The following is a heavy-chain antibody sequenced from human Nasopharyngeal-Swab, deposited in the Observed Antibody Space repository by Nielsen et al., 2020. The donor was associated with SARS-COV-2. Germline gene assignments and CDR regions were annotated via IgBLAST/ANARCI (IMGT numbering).Heavy chain of an antibody. Sequence: SVKVSCKASGGTFNTHAINWVRQAPGQGLEWMGWINPILGIADNAQKFQDRVTITVDKSTSTAYMELRSLTSEDTAVYYCAIIHFVVGRGYFSGLDVWGQGTSVTVSS. V-gene: IGHV1-69*10. J-gene: IGHJ6*02. CDR3: AIIHFVVGRGYFSGLDV. D-gene: IGHD2-21*01. CDR2: INPILGIA. CDR1: GGTFNTHA.